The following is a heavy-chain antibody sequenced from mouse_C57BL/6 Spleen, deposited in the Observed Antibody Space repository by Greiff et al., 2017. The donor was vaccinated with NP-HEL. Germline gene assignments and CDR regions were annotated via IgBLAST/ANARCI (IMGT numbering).Heavy chain of an antibody. CDR2: INPGSGGT. D-gene: IGHD1-1*01. CDR1: GYAFTNYL. J-gene: IGHJ2*01. V-gene: IGHV1-54*01. Sequence: QVQLQQSGAELVRPGTSVKVSCKASGYAFTNYLIEWVKQRPGQGLEWIGVINPGSGGTNYNEKFKGKATLTADKSSSTAYMELRSLTSEDSAVYFCAREGSSYYWGQGTTLTVSS. CDR3: AREGSSYY.